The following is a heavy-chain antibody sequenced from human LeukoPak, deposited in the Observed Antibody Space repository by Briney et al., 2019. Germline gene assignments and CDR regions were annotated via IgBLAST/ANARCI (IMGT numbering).Heavy chain of an antibody. CDR2: ISSSSSYI. J-gene: IGHJ3*02. V-gene: IGHV3-21*01. Sequence: GGSLTLTCTASGFTFNTYRVNWVRQAPGKGLEWVSSISSSSSYIYYADSVKGRFTISRDNAKNSQYLQMNSLRAEDTAVYYCASTAVARPPDIWGQGTMVTVSS. CDR1: GFTFNTYR. D-gene: IGHD6-19*01. CDR3: ASTAVARPPDI.